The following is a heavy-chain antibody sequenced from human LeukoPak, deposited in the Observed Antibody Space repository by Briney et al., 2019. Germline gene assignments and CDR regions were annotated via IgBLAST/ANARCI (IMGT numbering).Heavy chain of an antibody. Sequence: PGGSLRLSCAASGFTFSSYSMNWVRQAPGKGLEWVSYISSSSSTIYYADSVKGRFTTSRDNAKNSLYLQMNSLRAEDTAVYYCARGGNYGDIDYWGQGTLVTVSS. V-gene: IGHV3-48*01. CDR1: GFTFSSYS. D-gene: IGHD4-17*01. J-gene: IGHJ4*02. CDR2: ISSSSSTI. CDR3: ARGGNYGDIDY.